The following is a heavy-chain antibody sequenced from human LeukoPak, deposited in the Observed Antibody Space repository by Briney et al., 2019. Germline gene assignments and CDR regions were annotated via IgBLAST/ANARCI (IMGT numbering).Heavy chain of an antibody. J-gene: IGHJ4*02. Sequence: PGGSLRLSCAASGFTFSSYSMNWVRQAPGKGLEWVAFIRYDGNSNYYADSVKGRFTISRDNSRSTLYLQMNSRRAEDTAVYYCAKEEVISGNHGVYFDYWGQGTLVTVSS. CDR2: IRYDGNSN. D-gene: IGHD3-22*01. V-gene: IGHV3-30*02. CDR3: AKEEVISGNHGVYFDY. CDR1: GFTFSSYS.